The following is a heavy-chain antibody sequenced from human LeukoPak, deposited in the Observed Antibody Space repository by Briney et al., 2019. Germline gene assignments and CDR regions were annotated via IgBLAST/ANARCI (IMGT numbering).Heavy chain of an antibody. CDR2: IYHSGST. V-gene: IGHV4-30-2*01. CDR1: GGSISSGGYS. D-gene: IGHD2-2*01. Sequence: SETLSLACAVSGGSISSGGYSWSWIRQPPGKGLEWIGYIYHSGSTYYNPSLKSRVTISVDRSKNQFSLKLSSVTAADTAVYYCARSSTSRKNYYYYVMDVWGQGTTVTVSS. J-gene: IGHJ6*02. CDR3: ARSSTSRKNYYYYVMDV.